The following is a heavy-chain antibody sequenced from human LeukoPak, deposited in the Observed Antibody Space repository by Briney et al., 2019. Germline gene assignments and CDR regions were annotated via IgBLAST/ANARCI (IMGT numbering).Heavy chain of an antibody. CDR3: ARDEVLRQAWIQLWPGPRSLVN. J-gene: IGHJ4*02. Sequence: AASVKVSCKASGYTFTSYGISWVRQAPGQGLEWMGWISAYNGNTNYAQKLQGRVTMTTDTSTSTAYMELRSLRSDDTAVYYCARDEVLRQAWIQLWPGPRSLVNWGQGTLVTVSS. V-gene: IGHV1-18*01. CDR2: ISAYNGNT. D-gene: IGHD5-18*01. CDR1: GYTFTSYG.